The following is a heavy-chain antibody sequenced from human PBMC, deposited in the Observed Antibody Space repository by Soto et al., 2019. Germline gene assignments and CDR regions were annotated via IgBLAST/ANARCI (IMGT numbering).Heavy chain of an antibody. Sequence: QVQLEQSAPKVKKPGASVKVSCKASGYTFTTYGISWVRQAPGQGLEWLGWINTHKGNTNYAQHLQGRVMMTADTSTSTAYMELRSLRSDDTAIYYCTREGSAPYYYYGMDAWGQGTTVTVSS. J-gene: IGHJ6*02. V-gene: IGHV1-18*01. CDR3: TREGSAPYYYYGMDA. CDR1: GYTFTTYG. CDR2: INTHKGNT. D-gene: IGHD3-10*01.